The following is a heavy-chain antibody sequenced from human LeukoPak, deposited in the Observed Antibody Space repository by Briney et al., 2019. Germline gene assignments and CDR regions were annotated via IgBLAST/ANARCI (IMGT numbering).Heavy chain of an antibody. CDR1: GFTFSTYS. CDR3: ARHLFWSFDS. Sequence: GGSLRLSCAASGFTFSTYSMNWVRQAPGKGLEWVANIKQDGSEKYYVDSVRGRFTISRDNAKNSLYLQMNSLRAEDTAVYYCARHLFWSFDSWGQGTLVTVSS. CDR2: IKQDGSEK. V-gene: IGHV3-7*01. D-gene: IGHD3-3*01. J-gene: IGHJ4*02.